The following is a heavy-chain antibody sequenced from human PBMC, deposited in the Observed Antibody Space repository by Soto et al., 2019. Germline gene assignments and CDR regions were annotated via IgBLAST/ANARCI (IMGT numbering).Heavy chain of an antibody. CDR2: ISAYNGNT. V-gene: IGHV1-18*04. CDR1: GYTFTSYG. Sequence: QVQLVQSGAEVKKPGASVKVSCKASGYTFTSYGISWVRQAPGQGLEWMGWISAYNGNTNYAQKLQGRVTMTTDTATITAYMEMRSLRSEDTAVYYGARARYCSRWYGRGYYCGGMDVWGQGTMVTVSS. CDR3: ARARYCSRWYGRGYYCGGMDV. D-gene: IGHD6-13*01. J-gene: IGHJ6*02.